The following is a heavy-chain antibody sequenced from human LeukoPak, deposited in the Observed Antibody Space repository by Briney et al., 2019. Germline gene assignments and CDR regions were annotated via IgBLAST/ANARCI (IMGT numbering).Heavy chain of an antibody. D-gene: IGHD5-24*01. Sequence: GGSLRLSCAASGFTFSSYEMNWVRQAPGKGLEWVSYISSSGSTIYYADSVKGRFTISRDNAKNSLYLQMNSLRTEDTAIYYCARHNYPERGSIDYWGQGTLVTVSS. J-gene: IGHJ4*02. CDR2: ISSSGSTI. CDR1: GFTFSSYE. V-gene: IGHV3-48*03. CDR3: ARHNYPERGSIDY.